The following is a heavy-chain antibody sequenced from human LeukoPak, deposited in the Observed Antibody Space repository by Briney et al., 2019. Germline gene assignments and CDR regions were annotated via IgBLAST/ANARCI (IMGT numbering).Heavy chain of an antibody. J-gene: IGHJ4*02. D-gene: IGHD3-16*01. V-gene: IGHV3-48*01. CDR2: IRSTGDT. CDR3: ATSNGGLNY. Sequence: GGSLRLSCAASGFIFSQYSINWVRQAPGKGLEWVSHIRSTGDTFYADSVKGRFTISRDNAKNSLFLQMNSLRAEDTAIYYCATSNGGLNYWGQGTLVTVSS. CDR1: GFIFSQYS.